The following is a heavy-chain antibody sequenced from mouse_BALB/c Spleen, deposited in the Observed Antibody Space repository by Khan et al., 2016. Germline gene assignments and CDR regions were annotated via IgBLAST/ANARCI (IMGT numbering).Heavy chain of an antibody. Sequence: QLVESGPGLVKPSQSLSLTCTVTGYSITSDYAWNLIRPFPENKLEWMGNISYSGSTSYNPSLQSRISITRDTSNTPSFLQLTSVTTEDTATYYCASYRYGKGAMDYWGQASTVVVAS. CDR2: ISYSGST. D-gene: IGHD2-10*02. J-gene: IGHJ4*01. CDR3: ASYRYGKGAMDY. CDR1: GYSITSDYA. V-gene: IGHV3-2*02.